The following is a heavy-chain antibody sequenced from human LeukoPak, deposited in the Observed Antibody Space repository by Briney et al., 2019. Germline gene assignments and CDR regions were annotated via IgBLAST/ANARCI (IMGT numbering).Heavy chain of an antibody. J-gene: IGHJ4*02. D-gene: IGHD4-17*01. V-gene: IGHV3-23*01. Sequence: PGGSLRLSCAASGFTFSSYAMSWVRQAPGKGLEWVSTITGSGGSTYYADSVKGRFTISRDNSKNTLNLQTNSLRAEDTAVYYCAKERTADYGDSLFDYWGQGTLVTVSS. CDR2: ITGSGGST. CDR3: AKERTADYGDSLFDY. CDR1: GFTFSSYA.